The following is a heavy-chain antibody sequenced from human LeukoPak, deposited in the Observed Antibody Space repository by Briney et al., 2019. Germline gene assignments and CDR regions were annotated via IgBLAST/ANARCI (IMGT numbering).Heavy chain of an antibody. Sequence: PGGSLRLSCAASGFTFSDYYMSWIRQAPGKGLEWVSYISSSSSHTNYADSVKGRFTISRDSAKNSLYLQMNSLRAEDTAVYYCARSPTYQLVYDYWGQGTLVTVSS. CDR2: ISSSSSHT. CDR1: GFTFSDYY. V-gene: IGHV3-11*06. J-gene: IGHJ4*02. D-gene: IGHD2-2*02. CDR3: ARSPTYQLVYDY.